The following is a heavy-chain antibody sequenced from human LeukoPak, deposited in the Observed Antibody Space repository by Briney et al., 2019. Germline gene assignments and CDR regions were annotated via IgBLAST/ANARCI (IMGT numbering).Heavy chain of an antibody. J-gene: IGHJ4*02. D-gene: IGHD5-12*01. Sequence: GESLKISCKGSGYSFTRKWIGWVRQMPGKGLEWMAIIYPGDSDTRYSPSFQGQVTISADKSISTAYLQWSSLKASDTAMYYCARHYSGYDIPPYFDYWGQGTLVTVSS. V-gene: IGHV5-51*01. CDR3: ARHYSGYDIPPYFDY. CDR2: IYPGDSDT. CDR1: GYSFTRKW.